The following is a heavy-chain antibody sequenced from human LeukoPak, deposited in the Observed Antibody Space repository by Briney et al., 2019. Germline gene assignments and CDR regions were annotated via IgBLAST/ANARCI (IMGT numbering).Heavy chain of an antibody. D-gene: IGHD3-22*01. CDR1: GFTFDDYG. Sequence: GGSLRLSCEASGFTFDDYGMSWVRQAPGKGLEWVSGINWNGGSTGYADSVKGRFTISRDNAKNSLYLQMNSLRAEDTALYYCAREMYYDSSGYYHDAFDIWGQGTMVTVSS. CDR3: AREMYYDSSGYYHDAFDI. J-gene: IGHJ3*02. V-gene: IGHV3-20*04. CDR2: INWNGGST.